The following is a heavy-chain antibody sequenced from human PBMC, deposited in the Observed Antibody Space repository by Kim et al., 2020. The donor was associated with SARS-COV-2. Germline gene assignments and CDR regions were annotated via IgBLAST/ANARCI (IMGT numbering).Heavy chain of an antibody. D-gene: IGHD3-10*01. J-gene: IGHJ4*02. V-gene: IGHV4-34*01. CDR3: AREAGYYGSGSYQLDY. Sequence: SETLSLTCAVYGGSFSGYYWSWIRQPPGKGLEWIGEINHSGSTNYNPSLKSRVTISVDTSKNQFSLKLSSVTAADTAVYYCAREAGYYGSGSYQLDYWGQGTLVTVSS. CDR1: GGSFSGYY. CDR2: INHSGST.